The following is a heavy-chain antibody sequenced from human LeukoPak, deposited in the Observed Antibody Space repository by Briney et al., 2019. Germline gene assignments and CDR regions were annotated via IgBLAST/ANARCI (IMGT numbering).Heavy chain of an antibody. Sequence: PGGSLRLSCAASGFTVSSNYMSWVRQAPGKGLEWVSLIYSGGSTYYADSVKGRFTISRDNSKNTLYLQMNSLRAEDTAVYYCARDGGWVMVTEIDYWGQGILVTVSS. V-gene: IGHV3-53*01. D-gene: IGHD5-18*01. CDR1: GFTVSSNY. J-gene: IGHJ4*02. CDR3: ARDGGWVMVTEIDY. CDR2: IYSGGST.